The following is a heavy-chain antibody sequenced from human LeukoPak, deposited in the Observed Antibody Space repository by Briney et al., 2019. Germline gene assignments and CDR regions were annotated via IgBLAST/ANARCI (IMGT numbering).Heavy chain of an antibody. Sequence: GASVEVSCKASGYSFTSHDINWVRQATGQGLEWMGWMNPNSGNTGYAQKFQDRVTMTRNTSISTAYLELSSLGSEDTAMYYCASALKRGSAGTLIDHWGQGTLVTVSS. CDR3: ASALKRGSAGTLIDH. V-gene: IGHV1-8*01. CDR1: GYSFTSHD. CDR2: MNPNSGNT. D-gene: IGHD6-13*01. J-gene: IGHJ4*02.